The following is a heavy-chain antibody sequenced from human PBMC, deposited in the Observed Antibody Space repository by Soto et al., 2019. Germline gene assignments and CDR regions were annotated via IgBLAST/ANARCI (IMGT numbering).Heavy chain of an antibody. CDR1: GFNFGFFG. V-gene: IGHV3-30*03. CDR2: ISGDGINT. D-gene: IGHD1-26*01. Sequence: QIQLVESGGDVVQPGKSLRLSCAASGFNFGFFGMHWVHQAPGKGLEWVVFISGDGINTQYADSVRGRFTLSRDYSRKTMYLQMDSLRDEDTALYYCARGNLSFDFDSWGLGTLVTVSS. J-gene: IGHJ4*02. CDR3: ARGNLSFDFDS.